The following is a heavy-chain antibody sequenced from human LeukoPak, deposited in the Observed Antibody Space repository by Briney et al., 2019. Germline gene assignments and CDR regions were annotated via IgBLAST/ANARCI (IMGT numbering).Heavy chain of an antibody. CDR1: GFIFSSYA. D-gene: IGHD2-2*03. CDR3: ASGYCSSTSCFPDY. CDR2: ISYDRSNK. J-gene: IGHJ4*02. Sequence: GRSLRLSCAASGFIFSSYAMHWVRQAPGKGLEWVAVISYDRSNKYYADSVKGRFAISRDNSKNTLYLQMNSLRGEDTAVYHCASGYCSSTSCFPDYWGQGTLVTVSP. V-gene: IGHV3-30*09.